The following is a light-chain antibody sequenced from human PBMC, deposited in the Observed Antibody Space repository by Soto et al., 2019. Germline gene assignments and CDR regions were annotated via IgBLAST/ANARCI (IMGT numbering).Light chain of an antibody. Sequence: SYELTQPPSVSVAPEKTARITCGGNNIGSKRVHWYRQKPGQAPVLVIYYDSDRPSGIPERFSGSNSGNTATLTISRVEAGDEADYYCQVWDISTDHYVFGTGTMVTVL. V-gene: IGLV3-21*04. CDR3: QVWDISTDHYV. J-gene: IGLJ1*01. CDR1: NIGSKR. CDR2: YDS.